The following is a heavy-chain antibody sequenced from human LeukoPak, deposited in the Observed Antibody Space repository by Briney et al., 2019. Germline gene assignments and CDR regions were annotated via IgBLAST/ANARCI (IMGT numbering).Heavy chain of an antibody. D-gene: IGHD3-22*01. CDR3: SRVADYYDSSGYSRYYDMDV. V-gene: IGHV6-1*01. Sequence: SQTLSLTCAISGDSVSSNSAAWNWIRQSPSRGLEWLGRTYYRSKWYNDYAVSVKSRITINPDTSKNQFSLQLNSVTPEDTAVYYCSRVADYYDSSGYSRYYDMDVWGQGTTVTVSS. CDR1: GDSVSSNSAA. CDR2: TYYRSKWYN. J-gene: IGHJ6*02.